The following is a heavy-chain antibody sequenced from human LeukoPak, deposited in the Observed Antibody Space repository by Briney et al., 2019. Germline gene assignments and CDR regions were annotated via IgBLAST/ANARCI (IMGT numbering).Heavy chain of an antibody. CDR3: AKGKYSSGGVPDY. CDR1: EFTFSSHA. CDR2: ISGGGEGT. Sequence: PGGSLGLSCVASEFTFSSHAMNWVRQAPGKGQEWVSSISGGGEGTYYSDFVKGRFTGSRDNSKNTLYLQTNSLRGEDTAVYYCAKGKYSSGGVPDYWGQGTLVTVSS. J-gene: IGHJ4*02. V-gene: IGHV3-23*01. D-gene: IGHD6-19*01.